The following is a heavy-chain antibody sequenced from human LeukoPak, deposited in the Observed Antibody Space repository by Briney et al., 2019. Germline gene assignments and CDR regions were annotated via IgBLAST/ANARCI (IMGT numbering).Heavy chain of an antibody. J-gene: IGHJ4*02. D-gene: IGHD4-23*01. CDR1: GFTFGDDA. CDR2: IRKKGYGETT. Sequence: GGSLRLSCIASGFTFGDDAWSWFRQAPGKGLEFIAFIRKKGYGETTDYAASVRGRFTVSRDDAISVAYLQMNSLQTEDTALYYCSRGLHDYGGSNYYFNQWGRGTLVIVSS. CDR3: SRGLHDYGGSNYYFNQ. V-gene: IGHV3-49*03.